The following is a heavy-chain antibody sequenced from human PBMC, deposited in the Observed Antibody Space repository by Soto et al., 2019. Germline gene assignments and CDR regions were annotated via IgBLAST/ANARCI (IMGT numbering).Heavy chain of an antibody. Sequence: GGSLRLSCAASGFAFSTYAMTWVRQAPGKGLEWVSVISGSGGSSYYAASVKGRFTISRDNSESTLSLQMNSLRDEDTAVYYCAKDPNTDLLGGFEFGGQGTMVTVSS. V-gene: IGHV3-23*01. CDR2: ISGSGGSS. CDR1: GFAFSTYA. J-gene: IGHJ3*01. CDR3: AKDPNTDLLGGFEF. D-gene: IGHD2-15*01.